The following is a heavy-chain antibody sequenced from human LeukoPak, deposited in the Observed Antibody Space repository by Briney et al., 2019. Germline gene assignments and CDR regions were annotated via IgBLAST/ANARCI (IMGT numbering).Heavy chain of an antibody. CDR1: GYSISSGYY. V-gene: IGHV4-38-2*02. Sequence: PSETLSLTCTVSGYSISSGYYWGWIRQPPGKGLEWIGSIYHSGSTYYNPSLKSRVTISVDTSKNQFSLRLSSVTAADTAVYYCARDLVQELLWFGESIFDPWGQGTLVTVSS. CDR2: IYHSGST. J-gene: IGHJ5*02. D-gene: IGHD3-10*01. CDR3: ARDLVQELLWFGESIFDP.